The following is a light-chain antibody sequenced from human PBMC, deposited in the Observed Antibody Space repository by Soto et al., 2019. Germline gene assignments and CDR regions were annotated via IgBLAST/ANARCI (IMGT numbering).Light chain of an antibody. CDR2: GNS. J-gene: IGLJ1*01. CDR1: TSNIGAGYD. Sequence: QPVLTQPPSVSGAPGQRVTISCTGGTSNIGAGYDVHWYQQLPGTAPKLLIYGNSNRPSGVPDRFSGSKSGTSASLAITGLQAEDEGDYYCQSNDSSLSGYVFGTGTQLTVL. V-gene: IGLV1-40*01. CDR3: QSNDSSLSGYV.